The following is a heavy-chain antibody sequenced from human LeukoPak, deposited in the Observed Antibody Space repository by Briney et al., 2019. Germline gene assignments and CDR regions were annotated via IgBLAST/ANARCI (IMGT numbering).Heavy chain of an antibody. CDR1: GFTFSSYA. Sequence: GGSLRLSGAASGFTFSSYAMSWVRQAPGKGLEWVSAISGSGGSTYYADSVKGRFTISRDNSKNTLYLQMNSLRAEDTAVYYCAKIAVPRTAAAGIDYWGQGTLVTVSS. J-gene: IGHJ4*02. CDR2: ISGSGGST. CDR3: AKIAVPRTAAAGIDY. V-gene: IGHV3-23*01. D-gene: IGHD6-13*01.